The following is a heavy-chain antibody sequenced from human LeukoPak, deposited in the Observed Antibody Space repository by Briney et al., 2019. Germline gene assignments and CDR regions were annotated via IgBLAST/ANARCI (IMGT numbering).Heavy chain of an antibody. V-gene: IGHV1-46*01. CDR1: GYTFTSYY. J-gene: IGHJ5*02. Sequence: ASVKVSCKASGYTFTSYYMHWVRQAPGQGLEWMGIINPSGGSTSYAQKFQGRVTMTRDMSTSTVYMELRSLRSEDTAVYYCARELEGGDWFDPWGQGTLVTVSS. D-gene: IGHD1-1*01. CDR3: ARELEGGDWFDP. CDR2: INPSGGST.